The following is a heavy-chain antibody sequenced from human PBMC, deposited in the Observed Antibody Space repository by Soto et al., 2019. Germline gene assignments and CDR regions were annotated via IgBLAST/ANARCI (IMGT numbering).Heavy chain of an antibody. D-gene: IGHD1-1*01. V-gene: IGHV3-30-3*02. CDR3: AKGLRLMEH. CDR2: ISNDGMNT. J-gene: IGHJ1*01. CDR1: GFTFSSYA. Sequence: PGGSLRLSCVASGFTFSSYALHWVRQAPGKGLEWVALISNDGMNTFYADSVKGRMTVSRDKAEKTMYLQMNSLTAEDTAVYYCAKGLRLMEHWGQGTVVTVSS.